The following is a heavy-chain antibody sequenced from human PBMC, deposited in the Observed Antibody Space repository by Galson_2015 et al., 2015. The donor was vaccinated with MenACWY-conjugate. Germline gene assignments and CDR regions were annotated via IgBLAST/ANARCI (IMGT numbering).Heavy chain of an antibody. Sequence: QSGAEVKKPGASVKVSCKASGYTFTSYSVNWVRQAPGQGLEWMGWISAYNGNTNYAQKLQGRVTMTTDTSTSTAYMELRSLRSDDTAMYYCARQLRYPDRGGFDYWGQGTLVTVSS. CDR3: ARQLRYPDRGGFDY. V-gene: IGHV1-18*01. CDR1: GYTFTSYS. CDR2: ISAYNGNT. D-gene: IGHD3-9*01. J-gene: IGHJ4*02.